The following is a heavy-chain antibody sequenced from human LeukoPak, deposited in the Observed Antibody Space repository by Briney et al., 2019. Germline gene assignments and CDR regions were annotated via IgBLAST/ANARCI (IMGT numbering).Heavy chain of an antibody. CDR1: GYTFTRYA. J-gene: IGHJ6*04. V-gene: IGHV7-4-1*02. CDR3: ARVESHGSLGV. CDR2: INSNTGNA. D-gene: IGHD3-3*01. Sequence: ASVKVSCKASGYTFTRYALNWVRQAPGQGLEWMGWINSNTGNAKYAQGFTGRFVFSLDTSASTAYLQISSLKAEDTAVYYCARVESHGSLGVWGNGTTVTVSP.